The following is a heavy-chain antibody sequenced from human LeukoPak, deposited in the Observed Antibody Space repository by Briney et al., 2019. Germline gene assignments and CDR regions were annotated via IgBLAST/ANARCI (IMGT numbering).Heavy chain of an antibody. J-gene: IGHJ3*02. CDR1: GYTFSNVW. CDR2: IKSEADGRTT. CDR3: TTDIDYVFAFDI. D-gene: IGHD4-17*01. V-gene: IGHV3-15*01. Sequence: KPGGSLRLPCAASGYTFSNVWMSWVRQAPGKGLEWVGRIKSEADGRTTDYAAPVKGRFTISRDDSKNTLYLQMNSLKTEDTAVYYCTTDIDYVFAFDIWGQGTMVTVSS.